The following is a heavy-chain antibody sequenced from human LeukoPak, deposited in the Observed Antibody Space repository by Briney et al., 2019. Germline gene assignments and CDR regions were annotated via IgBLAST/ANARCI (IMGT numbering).Heavy chain of an antibody. CDR1: GGSFSGYF. CDR2: IYHTGST. CDR3: AKCRRMVDAFDI. V-gene: IGHV4-34*01. Sequence: SETLSLTCDVDGGSFSGYFWSWIRQPPGKGLEWIGSIYHTGSTYYNPSLKSRVTISVDTSKNQFSLKLSSVTAADTAVYYCAKCRRMVDAFDIWGQGTMVTVSS. D-gene: IGHD3-10*01. J-gene: IGHJ3*02.